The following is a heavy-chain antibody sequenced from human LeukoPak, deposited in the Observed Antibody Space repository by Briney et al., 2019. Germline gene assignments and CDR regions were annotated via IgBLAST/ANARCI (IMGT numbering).Heavy chain of an antibody. V-gene: IGHV5-51*01. D-gene: IGHD6-19*01. Sequence: KSGESLKISCQGPGYSFTTYWIAWVRQLPGKGLEWMGIIYPGDADTRYSTSFQGQVTISADKSINTAYLQWSSLKASDTAMYYCARKYSSGWPNWGQGTLVTVSS. CDR1: GYSFTTYW. CDR3: ARKYSSGWPN. CDR2: IYPGDADT. J-gene: IGHJ4*02.